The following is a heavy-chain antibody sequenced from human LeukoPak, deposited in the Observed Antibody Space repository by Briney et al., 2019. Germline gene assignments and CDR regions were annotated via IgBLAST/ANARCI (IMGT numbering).Heavy chain of an antibody. J-gene: IGHJ5*02. V-gene: IGHV1-69*02. CDR1: GYTLTGYY. D-gene: IGHD3-3*01. Sequence: ASVKVSCKASGYTLTGYYMHWVRQAPGQGLEWMGRIIPILGIANYAQKFQGRVTITADKSTSTAYMELSSLRSEDTAVYYCASNRLDVPKEYYDFWSGTYWFDPWGQGTLVTVSS. CDR3: ASNRLDVPKEYYDFWSGTYWFDP. CDR2: IIPILGIA.